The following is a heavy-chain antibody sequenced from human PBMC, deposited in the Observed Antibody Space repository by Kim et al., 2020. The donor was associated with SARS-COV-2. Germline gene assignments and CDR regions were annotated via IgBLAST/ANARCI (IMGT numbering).Heavy chain of an antibody. CDR2: ISYDGSNK. CDR1: GFTFSSYG. D-gene: IGHD6-19*01. Sequence: GGSLRLSCAASGFTFSSYGMHWVRQAPGKGLEWVAVISYDGSNKYYADSVKGRFTISRDNSKNTLYLQMNSLRAEDTAVYYCAREKDPLGYSSGKFGYWGQGTLVTVSS. V-gene: IGHV3-33*05. J-gene: IGHJ4*02. CDR3: AREKDPLGYSSGKFGY.